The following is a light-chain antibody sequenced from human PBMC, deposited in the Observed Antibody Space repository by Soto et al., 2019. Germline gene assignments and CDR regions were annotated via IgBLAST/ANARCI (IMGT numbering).Light chain of an antibody. CDR3: QQYGGSPWT. J-gene: IGKJ1*01. CDR1: QSVINSY. Sequence: IVLTQSPGTVSLSPGERATVACSVSQSVINSYLAWYQQKPGQAPRLLIYGASSRATGIPDRFSGSGSGADFTLTISRLEPEDLAVYYCQQYGGSPWTFGQGTKVDIK. V-gene: IGKV3-20*01. CDR2: GAS.